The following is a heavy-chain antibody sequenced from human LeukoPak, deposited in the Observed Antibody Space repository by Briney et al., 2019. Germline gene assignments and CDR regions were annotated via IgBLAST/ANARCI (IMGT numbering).Heavy chain of an antibody. D-gene: IGHD1-26*01. Sequence: GGSLRLSWAASGFTFSDYGIHWVRQAPVKGLEWVAVIWYDGTNKYYGDSVKGRFTISRDNSKNTLYLQMNSLRAEDTAVYYCAKDRGSYSTTADSWGQGTLVTVSS. J-gene: IGHJ5*01. V-gene: IGHV3-33*06. CDR3: AKDRGSYSTTADS. CDR1: GFTFSDYG. CDR2: IWYDGTNK.